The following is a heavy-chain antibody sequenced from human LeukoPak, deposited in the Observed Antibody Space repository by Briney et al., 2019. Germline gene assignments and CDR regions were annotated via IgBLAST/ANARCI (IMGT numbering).Heavy chain of an antibody. Sequence: GRSLRLSCAASGFTFSSYGMHWVRQAPGKGVERVAVISYDGSNKYYADSVKGRFTISRDNSKHTLYLQMNGLRAEDTAVYYCAKGTWAAAGTSFDYWGQGTLVTVSS. CDR3: AKGTWAAAGTSFDY. J-gene: IGHJ4*02. CDR1: GFTFSSYG. CDR2: ISYDGSNK. V-gene: IGHV3-30*18. D-gene: IGHD6-13*01.